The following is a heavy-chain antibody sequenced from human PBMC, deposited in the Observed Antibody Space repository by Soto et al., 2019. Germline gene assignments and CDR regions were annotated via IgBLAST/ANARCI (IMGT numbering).Heavy chain of an antibody. CDR2: IKQDGSEK. Sequence: PGGSLRLSCAASGLTFSGYGMHWVRQAPGKGLEWVANIKQDGSEKYYVDSVKGRFTISRDNAKNSLYLQMNSLRAEDTAVYYCARFPSVVVVAATRLDAFDIWGQGTMVTV. CDR1: GLTFSGYG. V-gene: IGHV3-7*01. D-gene: IGHD2-15*01. J-gene: IGHJ3*02. CDR3: ARFPSVVVVAATRLDAFDI.